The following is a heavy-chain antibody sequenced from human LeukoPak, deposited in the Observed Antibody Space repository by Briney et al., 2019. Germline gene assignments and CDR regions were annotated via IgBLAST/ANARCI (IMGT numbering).Heavy chain of an antibody. V-gene: IGHV3-30*04. Sequence: PGGSLRLSCAASGFTFSSYAMHWVRQAPGKGLEWVAVISYDGSNKYYADSVKGRFTISRDNSKNTLYLQMNSLRAEDTAVYYCARGSHGPPDAFDIWGQGTMVTVSS. J-gene: IGHJ3*02. CDR1: GFTFSSYA. CDR3: ARGSHGPPDAFDI. CDR2: ISYDGSNK.